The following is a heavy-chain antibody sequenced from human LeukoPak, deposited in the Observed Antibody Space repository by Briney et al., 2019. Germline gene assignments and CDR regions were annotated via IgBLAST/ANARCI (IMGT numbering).Heavy chain of an antibody. D-gene: IGHD3-9*01. CDR3: ARSAPGTGYTA. V-gene: IGHV1-8*02. Sequence: ASVKVSCKASGYTFTSYYMHWVRQAPGQGLEWIGKMNPNSGNTGYAQKFQGRVTMTRSTSVSTVHMELNSLTSEDTAVYFCARSAPGTGYTAWGQGTLVTVSS. CDR2: MNPNSGNT. J-gene: IGHJ4*02. CDR1: GYTFTSYY.